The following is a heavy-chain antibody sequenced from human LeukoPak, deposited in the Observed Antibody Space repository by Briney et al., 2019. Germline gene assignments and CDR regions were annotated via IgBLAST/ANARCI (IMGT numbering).Heavy chain of an antibody. CDR2: ISWDSGDI. CDR1: GFTFDDYA. Sequence: PGRSLRLSCAASGFTFDDYAMHWVRQTPGKGLEWVSGISWDSGDIGYADSVKGRFTISRDNAKNSLYLQMNSLRAEDTALYYCAKDLGTHYSSSWPFDYWGQGTLVTAAS. CDR3: AKDLGTHYSSSWPFDY. J-gene: IGHJ4*02. V-gene: IGHV3-9*01. D-gene: IGHD6-13*01.